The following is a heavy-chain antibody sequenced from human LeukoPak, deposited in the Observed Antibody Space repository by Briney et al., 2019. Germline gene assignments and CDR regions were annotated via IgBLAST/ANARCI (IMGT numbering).Heavy chain of an antibody. Sequence: GASVKVSCKASGGTFSSYAISWVRQAPGQGLEWMGGIIPIFGTANYAQKFQGRVTITADESTSTAYMELSSLRSEDTAVYYCARGTDYGDYGPLDYWGQGTLVTVSS. CDR3: ARGTDYGDYGPLDY. CDR1: GGTFSSYA. CDR2: IIPIFGTA. D-gene: IGHD4-17*01. V-gene: IGHV1-69*13. J-gene: IGHJ4*02.